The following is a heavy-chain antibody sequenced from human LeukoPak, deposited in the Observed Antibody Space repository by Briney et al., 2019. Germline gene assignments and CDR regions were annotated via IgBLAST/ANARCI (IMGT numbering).Heavy chain of an antibody. CDR2: IRYDGSNK. D-gene: IGHD3-3*01. Sequence: PGGSLKLSCAASGFTFSSYGMHLVRQAPGKGLGWVAFIRYDGSNKYYADSAKGRFTISRDNSKNTLYLQMNSLRAEDTAVYYCAKDSDFWSGYYIDYWGQGTLVTVSS. CDR3: AKDSDFWSGYYIDY. V-gene: IGHV3-30*02. CDR1: GFTFSSYG. J-gene: IGHJ4*02.